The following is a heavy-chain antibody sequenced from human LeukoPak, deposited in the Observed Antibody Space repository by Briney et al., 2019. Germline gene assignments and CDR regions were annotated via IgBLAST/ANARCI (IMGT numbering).Heavy chain of an antibody. CDR3: ARVLLWFGELRAFDI. J-gene: IGHJ3*02. D-gene: IGHD3-10*01. Sequence: SETLSLTCTVSGGSISSGDYYWSWIRQPPGKGLEWIGYIYYSGSTYYNPSLKSRVTISVDTSKNQFSLKLSSVTAADTAVYYCARVLLWFGELRAFDIWAKGQWSPSLQ. V-gene: IGHV4-30-4*01. CDR2: IYYSGST. CDR1: GGSISSGDYY.